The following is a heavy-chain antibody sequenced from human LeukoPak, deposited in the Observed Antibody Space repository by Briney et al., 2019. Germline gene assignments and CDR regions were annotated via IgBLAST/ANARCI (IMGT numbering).Heavy chain of an antibody. CDR1: GGSISSGDYY. D-gene: IGHD3-3*01. Sequence: PSETLSLTCTVSGGSISSGDYYWSWIRQPPGKGLEWIGYIYYSGSTYYDPSLKSRVTISVDTSKNQFSLKLSSVTAADTAVYFYARESRFLEWSADYWGQGTLVSVSS. J-gene: IGHJ4*02. CDR2: IYYSGST. CDR3: ARESRFLEWSADY. V-gene: IGHV4-30-4*08.